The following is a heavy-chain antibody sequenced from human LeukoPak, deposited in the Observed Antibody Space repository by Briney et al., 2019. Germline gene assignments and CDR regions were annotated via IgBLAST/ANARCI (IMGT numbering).Heavy chain of an antibody. Sequence: PGGSLRLSCAASGFTFSSYSMNWVRQAPGKGLEWVSYISSSSSTIYYADSVKGRFTISRDNAKNSLYLQMNSWRAEDTAVYYCARVTCSSTSCYTLFGYYYYYMDVWGKGTTVTVSS. V-gene: IGHV3-48*01. CDR2: ISSSSSTI. J-gene: IGHJ6*03. CDR3: ARVTCSSTSCYTLFGYYYYYMDV. D-gene: IGHD2-2*02. CDR1: GFTFSSYS.